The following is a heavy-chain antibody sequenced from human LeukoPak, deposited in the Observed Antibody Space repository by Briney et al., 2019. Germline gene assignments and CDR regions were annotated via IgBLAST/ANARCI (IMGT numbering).Heavy chain of an antibody. CDR3: AKSYSSDHPSNWFDP. CDR2: ISYDGSNE. V-gene: IGHV3-30*18. CDR1: GFTFSSYG. D-gene: IGHD3-22*01. J-gene: IGHJ5*02. Sequence: PGRSLRLSCAASGFTFSSYGMHWVRQAPGKGLEWVAVISYDGSNEYYADSVKGRFTISRDNSKNTLYLQMNSLRAEDTAVYYCAKSYSSDHPSNWFDPWGQGTLVTVSS.